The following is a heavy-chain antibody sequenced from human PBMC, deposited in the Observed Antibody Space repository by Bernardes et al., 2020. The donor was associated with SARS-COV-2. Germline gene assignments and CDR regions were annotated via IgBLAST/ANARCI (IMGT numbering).Heavy chain of an antibody. D-gene: IGHD3-10*01. CDR3: ARDRSAPFWFGGVAAGS. J-gene: IGHJ4*02. CDR2: ISASNGRT. CDR1: VYTSTNYG. V-gene: IGHV1-18*01. Sequence: ASVKVSCQASVYTSTNYGVSWVRQAPGQGLEWLGWISASNGRTRYAENLQHRVTLTTDTSTGTAYLEMRSLRPEDTAVYYCARDRSAPFWFGGVAAGSRGLGTLVTVSS.